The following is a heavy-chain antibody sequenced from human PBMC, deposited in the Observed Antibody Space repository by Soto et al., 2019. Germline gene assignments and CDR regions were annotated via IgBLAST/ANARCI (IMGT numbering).Heavy chain of an antibody. V-gene: IGHV4-59*08. D-gene: IGHD4-17*01. J-gene: IGHJ6*03. CDR3: ARLKAYDYGDYYYYYYYMDV. Sequence: SETLSLTCTVSGGSISSYYWSWIRQPPGKGLEWIGYIYYSGSTNYNPSLKSRVTISVDTSKNQFSLKLSSVTAADTAVYYCARLKAYDYGDYYYYYYYMDVWGKGTTVTVSS. CDR1: GGSISSYY. CDR2: IYYSGST.